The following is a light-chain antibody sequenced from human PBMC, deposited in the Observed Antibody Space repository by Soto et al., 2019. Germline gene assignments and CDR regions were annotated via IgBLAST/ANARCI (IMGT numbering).Light chain of an antibody. V-gene: IGKV3-20*01. CDR2: GAS. CDR1: QSVSTSY. J-gene: IGKJ4*01. Sequence: EIELTQSPGTLSSSPGERATLSCRASQSVSTSYLAWYQQKPGQAPRLLIYGASSRATGIPDRFSGSGSGADFTLTISRLEPEDFAVYYCQAYCSVPLTFGRGTKVEIK. CDR3: QAYCSVPLT.